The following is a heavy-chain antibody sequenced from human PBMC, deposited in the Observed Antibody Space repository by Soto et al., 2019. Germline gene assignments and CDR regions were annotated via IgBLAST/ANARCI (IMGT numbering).Heavy chain of an antibody. D-gene: IGHD4-17*01. CDR3: ARSTTTVTANDF. V-gene: IGHV3-15*01. Sequence: PGGSLRLSCAASGFTFSDAWMSWVRQAPGKGLDWVGRIKSKSDGGTTEYAAPVRVRFTISRDDSKNTLYLQMNSLKTEDTAVYFCARSTTTVTANDFWGQGTLVTVSS. CDR2: IKSKSDGGTT. J-gene: IGHJ4*02. CDR1: GFTFSDAW.